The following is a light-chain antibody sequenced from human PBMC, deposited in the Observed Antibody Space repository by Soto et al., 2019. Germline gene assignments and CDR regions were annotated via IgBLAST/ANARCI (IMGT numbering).Light chain of an antibody. CDR3: SSYTSSSAPHVV. CDR1: SGDIGSYNR. CDR2: EVT. Sequence: QSALTQPASVFGSPGQSITISCTGTSGDIGSYNRVSWYQQHPGKAPKLIIYEVTNRPSGVSYRFSGSKSGNTASLIISGLQAEDEADYYCSSYTSSSAPHVVFGGGTKVTVL. J-gene: IGLJ2*01. V-gene: IGLV2-14*01.